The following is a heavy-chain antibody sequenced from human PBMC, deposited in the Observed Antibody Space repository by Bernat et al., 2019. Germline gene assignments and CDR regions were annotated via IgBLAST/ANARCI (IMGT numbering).Heavy chain of an antibody. CDR2: IYYSGST. Sequence: QVQLQESGPGLVKPSETLSLTCTVSGGSISSYYWSWIRQPPGKGLEWIGYIYYSGSTNYNPSLKSRVTISVDTSKNQFSLKLSSVTAADTAVYYCARDRTRYYYYYGMDVWGQGTTVTVSS. D-gene: IGHD3/OR15-3a*01. V-gene: IGHV4-59*01. CDR1: GGSISSYY. CDR3: ARDRTRYYYYYGMDV. J-gene: IGHJ6*02.